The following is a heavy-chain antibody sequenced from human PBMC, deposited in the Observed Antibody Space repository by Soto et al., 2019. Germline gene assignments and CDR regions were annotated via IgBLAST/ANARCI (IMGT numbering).Heavy chain of an antibody. V-gene: IGHV3-21*01. D-gene: IGHD1-1*01. CDR1: GFTFSSYS. Sequence: GGSLRLSCAASGFTFSSYSMNWVRQAPGKGLEWVSSISSSSSYIYYADSVKGRFTISRDNAKNSLYLQMNSLRAEDTAVYYCAREGRGRNAGGYYGMDVWGQGTTVTVSS. J-gene: IGHJ6*02. CDR3: AREGRGRNAGGYYGMDV. CDR2: ISSSSSYI.